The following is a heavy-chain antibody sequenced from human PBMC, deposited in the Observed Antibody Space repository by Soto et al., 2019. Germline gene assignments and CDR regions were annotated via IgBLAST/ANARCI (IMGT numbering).Heavy chain of an antibody. Sequence: QVQLQESGPGLVKPPETLSLTCAVSGGSISGDYWSWIRQPPGKGLEWIGYIYYSGSVTYNPSLRGRVTITRDTSKNQFSLKLSSVTAADTAVYFCARGPRAALHDSWGQGTLVTVSS. CDR1: GGSISGDY. CDR2: IYYSGSV. J-gene: IGHJ4*02. V-gene: IGHV4-59*01. D-gene: IGHD6-6*01. CDR3: ARGPRAALHDS.